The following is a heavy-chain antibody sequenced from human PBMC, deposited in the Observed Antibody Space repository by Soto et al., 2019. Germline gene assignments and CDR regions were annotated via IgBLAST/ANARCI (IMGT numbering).Heavy chain of an antibody. CDR3: ARARYCSSTSCPRGYYYGMDV. V-gene: IGHV4-59*01. CDR1: GGSISGYY. Sequence: PSETLSLTCTVSGGSISGYYWSWLRQPPGKGLEWIGYIYSIGSTNYNPSLRSRVTISVDTSKNQFSLKLSSVTAADTAVYYCARARYCSSTSCPRGYYYGMDVWGQGTTVTVSS. CDR2: IYSIGST. J-gene: IGHJ6*02. D-gene: IGHD2-2*01.